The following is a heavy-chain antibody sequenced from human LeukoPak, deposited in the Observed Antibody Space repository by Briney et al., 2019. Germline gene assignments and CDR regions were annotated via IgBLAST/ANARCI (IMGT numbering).Heavy chain of an antibody. V-gene: IGHV1-2*02. Sequence: ASVKVSCTASGYTFTGYYMHWVRQAPGQGLEWMGWINPNSGGTNYAQKFQGRVTMTRDTSISTAYMELSRLRSDDTAVYYCARVIFGARAFDIWGQGTMVTVSS. CDR1: GYTFTGYY. CDR3: ARVIFGARAFDI. CDR2: INPNSGGT. D-gene: IGHD3-10*01. J-gene: IGHJ3*02.